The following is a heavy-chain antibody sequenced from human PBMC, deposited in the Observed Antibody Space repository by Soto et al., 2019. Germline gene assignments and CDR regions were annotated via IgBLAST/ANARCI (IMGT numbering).Heavy chain of an antibody. J-gene: IGHJ4*02. V-gene: IGHV4-59*01. CDR2: IYYSGST. CDR3: ARDPIVVVTAILDY. D-gene: IGHD2-21*02. Sequence: SETLSLTCTVSGGSISSYYWSWIRQPPGKGLEWIGYIYYSGSTNYNPSLKSRVTISVDTSKNQFSLKLSSVTAAGTAVYYCARDPIVVVTAILDYWGQGTLVTVSP. CDR1: GGSISSYY.